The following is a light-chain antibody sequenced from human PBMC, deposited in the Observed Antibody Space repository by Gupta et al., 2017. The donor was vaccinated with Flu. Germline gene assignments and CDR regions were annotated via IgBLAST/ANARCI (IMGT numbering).Light chain of an antibody. CDR1: QSISSY. V-gene: IGKV1-39*01. CDR3: RQSDRVEYT. CDR2: AAS. J-gene: IGKJ2*01. Sequence: DMQISSSPSCLSASVRDRVTITCLGSQSISSYLNWYQQRPGKAPKLLIYAASSLQSGVPSRFSGSGSGTDFTLTISRLQPEDFATYYSRQSDRVEYTFGQGTKVEIK.